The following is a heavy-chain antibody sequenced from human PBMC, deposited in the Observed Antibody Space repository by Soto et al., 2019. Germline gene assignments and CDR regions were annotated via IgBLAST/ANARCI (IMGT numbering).Heavy chain of an antibody. V-gene: IGHV3-30*18. CDR1: GFTFNIYG. CDR2: ISYDGSNQ. Sequence: PVGSLRLSCAASGFTFNIYGMHWVRPAPDKGLEWVALISYDGSNQYYADSVKGRFTISRDNSKNTLFLQMNSLRADDTAVYYCAKDQASGQGSFDSWGQGTLVTVSS. CDR3: AKDQASGQGSFDS. J-gene: IGHJ4*02.